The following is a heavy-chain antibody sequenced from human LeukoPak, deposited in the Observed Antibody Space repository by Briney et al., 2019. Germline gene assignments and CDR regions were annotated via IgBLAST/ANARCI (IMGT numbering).Heavy chain of an antibody. CDR1: GYTFTGCY. Sequence: ASVQVSCKASGYTFTGCYMHWVRQAPGQGIEWMGWINPNSGGTNYAQKFQGRVTMTRDTSISTAYMELSRLRSDDTAVYYCARSSPPGIAVAGRVDYWGQGTLVTVSS. V-gene: IGHV1-2*02. CDR2: INPNSGGT. D-gene: IGHD6-19*01. J-gene: IGHJ4*02. CDR3: ARSSPPGIAVAGRVDY.